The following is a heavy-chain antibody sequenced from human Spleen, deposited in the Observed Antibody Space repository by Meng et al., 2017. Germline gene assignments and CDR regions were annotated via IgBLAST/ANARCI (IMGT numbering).Heavy chain of an antibody. D-gene: IGHD4-17*01. V-gene: IGHV4-4*02. CDR1: GASISHSNW. CDR2: IYHSGTT. J-gene: IGHJ4*02. Sequence: GSLRLSCAVSGASISHSNWWSWVRQPPGKGLQWIGDIYHSGTTHYNPSLKSRVTISVDTSKNQFSLKLSSVTAADTAVYYCARLPYGDYGVYYFDYWGQGTLVTVSS. CDR3: ARLPYGDYGVYYFDY.